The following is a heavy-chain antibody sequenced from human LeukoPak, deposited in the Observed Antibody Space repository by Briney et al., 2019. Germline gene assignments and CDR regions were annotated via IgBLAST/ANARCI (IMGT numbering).Heavy chain of an antibody. CDR2: INSDGSST. J-gene: IGHJ4*02. D-gene: IGHD2-2*01. V-gene: IGHV3-74*01. CDR3: ARVVVPAAPGPYDY. Sequence: GGSLRLSCAASGFTLSSYGMHWVRQAPGKGLVWVSRINSDGSSTTYADSVKGRFTISRDNVKNTLYLQMNSLRAEDTAVYYCARVVVPAAPGPYDYWGQGTLVTVSS. CDR1: GFTLSSYG.